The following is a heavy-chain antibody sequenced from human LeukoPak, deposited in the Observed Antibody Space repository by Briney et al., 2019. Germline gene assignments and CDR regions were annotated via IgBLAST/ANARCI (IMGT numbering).Heavy chain of an antibody. Sequence: GGSLRLSCAASGFTFSTYGMSWVRQAPGKGLEWVSAISGSGGSTYYVDSVKGHFTISRDNSNNTLYLHMNSLRAEDTALYYCAKVGDSWDFDYWGQGTLVTVSS. CDR3: AKVGDSWDFDY. D-gene: IGHD2-15*01. V-gene: IGHV3-23*01. CDR2: ISGSGGST. J-gene: IGHJ4*02. CDR1: GFTFSTYG.